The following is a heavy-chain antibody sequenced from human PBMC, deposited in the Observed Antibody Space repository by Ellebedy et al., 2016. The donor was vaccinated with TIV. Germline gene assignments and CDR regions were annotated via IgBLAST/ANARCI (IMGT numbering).Heavy chain of an antibody. J-gene: IGHJ4*02. D-gene: IGHD2-15*01. V-gene: IGHV3-23*01. CDR2: ISGGGGDYT. Sequence: GESLKISCAASGFTFNNYAMSWVRQAPGRGLEWVSAISGGGGDYTHYSDSVKGRFTISRDNSKNTLYLQMNSLRADDTAVYYGAKVAGFCSGGSCDSDYWGQGTLVTVSS. CDR3: AKVAGFCSGGSCDSDY. CDR1: GFTFNNYA.